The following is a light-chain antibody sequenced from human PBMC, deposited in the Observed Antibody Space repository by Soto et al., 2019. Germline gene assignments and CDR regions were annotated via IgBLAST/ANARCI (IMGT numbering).Light chain of an antibody. CDR1: QTISTN. J-gene: IGKJ3*01. CDR2: GAS. Sequence: EIVMTQSPATLSVSPEERATLSCRASQTISTNLAWYQQKPGQAPRVLIYGASIRATGIPARFSGSGSGTEFTLTISSLQSEDFAVYYCQQYHNWPPETFGPGTKVDIK. CDR3: QQYHNWPPET. V-gene: IGKV3-15*01.